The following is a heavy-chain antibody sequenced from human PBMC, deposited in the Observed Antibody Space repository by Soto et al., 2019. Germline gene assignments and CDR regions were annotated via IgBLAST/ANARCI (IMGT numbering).Heavy chain of an antibody. CDR1: GGSFSGYY. V-gene: IGHV4-34*01. Sequence: SPTLSLTCAVYGGSFSGYYWSWIRQPPGKGLEWIGEINHSGSTNYNPSLKSRVTISVDTSKNQFSLKLSSVTAADTAVYYCASSMVRGANANYFDYWGQGTLVTVSS. J-gene: IGHJ4*02. CDR3: ASSMVRGANANYFDY. D-gene: IGHD3-10*01. CDR2: INHSGST.